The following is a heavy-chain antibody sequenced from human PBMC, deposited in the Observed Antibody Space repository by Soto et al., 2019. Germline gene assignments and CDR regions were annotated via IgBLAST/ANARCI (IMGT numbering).Heavy chain of an antibody. V-gene: IGHV4-34*01. CDR2: INHSGST. CDR3: ARDKITGLCDY. CDR1: GGSFSGYY. D-gene: IGHD2-8*02. J-gene: IGHJ4*02. Sequence: QVQLQQWGAGLLKPSETLSLTCAVYGGSFSGYYWTWIRQPPGTGLEWSGEINHSGSTNYNPSLKSRVTISVDTSKNQFSLKLTSVTAADTAVYYCARDKITGLCDYWGQGTLVTVSS.